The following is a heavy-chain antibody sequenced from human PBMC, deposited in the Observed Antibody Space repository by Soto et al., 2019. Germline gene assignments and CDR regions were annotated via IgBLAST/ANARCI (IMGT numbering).Heavy chain of an antibody. CDR3: AHAPPVGTPYYFDY. CDR2: IYWDDDK. CDR1: GFSLTTIEVG. J-gene: IGHJ4*02. Sequence: QITFKESGPTLGKPTHTLTLTCTFSGFSLTTIEVGVGWVRQPPGQALEWLALIYWDDDKRYSPSLKSRVTIKKETSKNQVVLTMTKMDPVDTGTYYCAHAPPVGTPYYFDYWGQGTLVTVSS. D-gene: IGHD1-26*01. V-gene: IGHV2-5*02.